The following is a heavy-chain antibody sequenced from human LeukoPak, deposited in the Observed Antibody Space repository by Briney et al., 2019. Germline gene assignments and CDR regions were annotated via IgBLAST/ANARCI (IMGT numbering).Heavy chain of an antibody. CDR3: ASAHDRLDY. V-gene: IGHV4-34*01. CDR2: INHSGST. Sequence: SETLSLTCAVYGGSFSGYHWSWIRQPPGKGLEWIGEINHSGSTNYNPSLKSRVTISVDTSKNQFSLKLSSVTAADTAVYYCASAHDRLDYWGQGTLVTVSS. J-gene: IGHJ4*02. CDR1: GGSFSGYH. D-gene: IGHD3-3*01.